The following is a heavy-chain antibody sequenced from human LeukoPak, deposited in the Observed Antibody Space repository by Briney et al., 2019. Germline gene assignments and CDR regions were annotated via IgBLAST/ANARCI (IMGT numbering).Heavy chain of an antibody. V-gene: IGHV1-46*01. J-gene: IGHJ4*02. CDR2: INPSGGST. CDR1: GYTFTSYY. CDR3: ATTYYYDSSGYWAIDY. D-gene: IGHD3-22*01. Sequence: ASVKVSCKASGYTFTSYYMHWVRQAPGQELEWMGIINPSGGSTSYAQKFQGRVTMTRDMSTSTVYMELSSLRSEDTAVYYCATTYYYDSSGYWAIDYWGQGTLVTVSS.